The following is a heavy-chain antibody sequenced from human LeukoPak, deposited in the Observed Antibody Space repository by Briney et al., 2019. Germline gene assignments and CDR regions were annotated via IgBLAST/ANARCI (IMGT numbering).Heavy chain of an antibody. CDR2: IYPGDSHT. J-gene: IGHJ4*02. V-gene: IGHV5-51*01. CDR3: ARVSGYSSYDY. Sequence: GESLKISCKGSGYSFTNDWLGWVRQMPGKGLEWMGVIYPGDSHTTYSPSFQGQVTISADKSISTADLQWSSLKASDTAMYYCARVSGYSSYDYWGQGTLVTVSS. CDR1: GYSFTNDW. D-gene: IGHD5-18*01.